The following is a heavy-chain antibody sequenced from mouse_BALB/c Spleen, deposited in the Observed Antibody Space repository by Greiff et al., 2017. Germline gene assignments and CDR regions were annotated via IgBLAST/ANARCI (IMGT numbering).Heavy chain of an antibody. J-gene: IGHJ4*01. Sequence: DLVKPGASVKLSCKASGYTFTSYWINWVKQRPGQGLEWIGRIAPGSGSTYYNEMFKGKATLTVDTSSSTAYIQLSSLSSEDSAVYFWARGGSFRNYGGQGTSVTVSS. CDR2: IAPGSGST. V-gene: IGHV1S41*01. CDR1: GYTFTSYW. CDR3: ARGGSFRNY. D-gene: IGHD3-2*02.